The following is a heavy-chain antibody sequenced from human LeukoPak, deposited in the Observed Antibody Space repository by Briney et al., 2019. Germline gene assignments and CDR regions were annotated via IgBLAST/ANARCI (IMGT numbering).Heavy chain of an antibody. J-gene: IGHJ5*02. CDR2: IYYSGST. CDR1: GGSISSGDYY. Sequence: SEILSLTCTVSGGSISSGDYYWGWIRQPPGKGLEWIGYIYYSGSTYYNPSLKSRVTISVDTSKNQFSLKPSSVTAADTAVYYCARVRGGFDPWGQGTLVTVSS. V-gene: IGHV4-30-4*01. CDR3: ARVRGGFDP. D-gene: IGHD5-24*01.